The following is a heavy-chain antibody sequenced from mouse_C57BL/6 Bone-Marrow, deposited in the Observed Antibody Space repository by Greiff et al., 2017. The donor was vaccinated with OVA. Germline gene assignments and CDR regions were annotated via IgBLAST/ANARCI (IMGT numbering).Heavy chain of an antibody. J-gene: IGHJ4*01. Sequence: QVQLKESGAELVKPGASVKLSCKASGYTFTEYTIHWVKQRSGQGLEWIGWFYPGSGSIKYNEKFKDKATLTADKSSSTVYMELSRLTSEDSAVYFCARHEDGGGYDYYAMDYWGQGTSVTVSS. CDR3: ARHEDGGGYDYYAMDY. V-gene: IGHV1-62-2*01. CDR1: GYTFTEYT. CDR2: FYPGSGSI.